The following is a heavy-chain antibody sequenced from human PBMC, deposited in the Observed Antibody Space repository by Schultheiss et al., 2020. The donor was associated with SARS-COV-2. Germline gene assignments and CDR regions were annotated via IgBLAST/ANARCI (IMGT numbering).Heavy chain of an antibody. CDR1: GGSFSGYY. J-gene: IGHJ5*02. V-gene: IGHV3-23*01. CDR3: ANVDYSNYGLGWFDP. D-gene: IGHD4-11*01. Sequence: ETLSLTCAVYGGSFSGYYWSWIRQPPGKGLEWVSAISGSGGSTYYADSVKGRFTISRDNSKNTLYLQMNSLRAEDTAVYYCANVDYSNYGLGWFDPWGQGTLVTVSS. CDR2: ISGSGGST.